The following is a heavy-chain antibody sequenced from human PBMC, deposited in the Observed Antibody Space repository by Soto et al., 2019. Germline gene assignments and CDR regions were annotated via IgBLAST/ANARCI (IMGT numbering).Heavy chain of an antibody. D-gene: IGHD3-10*01. CDR3: ARPGGADF. CDR1: GFTFSSHG. V-gene: IGHV3-74*01. Sequence: GGALRLSCEACGFTFSSHGMHWVRQAAGKGLVWVSRINPGGISTSYADSVKGRFTISRDNAKNTMYLQINSLRAEDTAVYYCARPGGADFWGQ. J-gene: IGHJ4*02. CDR2: INPGGIST.